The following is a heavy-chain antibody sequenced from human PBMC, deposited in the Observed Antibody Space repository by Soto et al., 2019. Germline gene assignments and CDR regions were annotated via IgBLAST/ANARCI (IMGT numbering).Heavy chain of an antibody. CDR3: ASGDLLSWAY. D-gene: IGHD1-26*01. Sequence: QVQLVQSGAEVKKPGASVKVSCKASGYTFTGYYMHWVRQAPGQGLEWMGWINPNSGSTNYAQKFQGWVTMTRDTSISTAYMELSSLRSDDTAVYYCASGDLLSWAYWGQGTLVTVSS. CDR1: GYTFTGYY. CDR2: INPNSGST. V-gene: IGHV1-2*04. J-gene: IGHJ4*02.